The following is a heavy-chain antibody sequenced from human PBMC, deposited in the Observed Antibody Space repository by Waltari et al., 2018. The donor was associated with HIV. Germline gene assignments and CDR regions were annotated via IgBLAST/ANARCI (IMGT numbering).Heavy chain of an antibody. CDR2: IKKDGSEK. CDR3: ARLRGGYDFDY. V-gene: IGHV3-7*01. Sequence: EVQLVESGGGLVQPGGSLRLSCAASGFTFSSYWMSWVRQAQGKGLECVANIKKDGSEKSYVDSVKGRFTISRDNAKNSLYLQMNNLRAEDTAVYYCARLRGGYDFDYWGQGTLVTVSS. D-gene: IGHD5-12*01. J-gene: IGHJ4*02. CDR1: GFTFSSYW.